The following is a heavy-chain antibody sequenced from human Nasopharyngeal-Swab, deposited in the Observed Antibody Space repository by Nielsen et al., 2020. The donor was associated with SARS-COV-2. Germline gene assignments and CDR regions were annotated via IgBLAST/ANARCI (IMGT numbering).Heavy chain of an antibody. Sequence: ASVKVSCKASGYTFTSYGISWVRQAPGQGLEWMGWISAYNGNTNYAQKLQGRVTMTTDTSTSKAYMELRSLRSDDTAVYYCARDQKLRAIAVAGLWGQGTLVTVSS. D-gene: IGHD6-19*01. CDR2: ISAYNGNT. J-gene: IGHJ4*02. CDR1: GYTFTSYG. V-gene: IGHV1-18*01. CDR3: ARDQKLRAIAVAGL.